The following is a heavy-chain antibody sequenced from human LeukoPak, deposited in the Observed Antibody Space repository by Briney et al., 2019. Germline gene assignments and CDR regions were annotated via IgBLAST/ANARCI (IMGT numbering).Heavy chain of an antibody. CDR3: ARDPGDSYGYGLAY. CDR1: GFTFSSYG. D-gene: IGHD5-18*01. J-gene: IGHJ4*02. V-gene: IGHV3-48*01. Sequence: GGSLRLSCAASGFTFSSYGMHWVRQVPGKGLEWIAYINRANIIHYTDSVKGRFTISRDNVKHSLYLQMNSLRAEDTALYYCARDPGDSYGYGLAYWGQGTLVTVSS. CDR2: INRANII.